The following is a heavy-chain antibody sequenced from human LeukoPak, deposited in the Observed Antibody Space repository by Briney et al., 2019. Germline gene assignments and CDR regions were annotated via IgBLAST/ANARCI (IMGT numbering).Heavy chain of an antibody. V-gene: IGHV4-61*08. D-gene: IGHD5-18*01. J-gene: IGHJ4*02. CDR3: ARLAGYSYGRLTD. Sequence: SETLSLTCAVSGGSMSSSGYYWSWIRQPPGKGLEWIGYIYYSGSTNYNPSLKSRVTISVDTSKNQFSLKLSSVTAADTAVYYCARLAGYSYGRLTDWGQGTLVTVSS. CDR2: IYYSGST. CDR1: GGSMSSSGYY.